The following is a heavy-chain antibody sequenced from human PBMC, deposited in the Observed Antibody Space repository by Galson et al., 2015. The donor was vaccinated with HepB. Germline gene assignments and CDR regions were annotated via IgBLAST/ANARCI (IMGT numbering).Heavy chain of an antibody. CDR1: GYTFTSYY. CDR3: AGDSGYCSGGSCYSDGMDV. J-gene: IGHJ6*02. Sequence: SVKVSCKASGYTFTSYYMHWVRQAPGQGLEWMGIINPSGGSTSYAQKFQGRVTMTGDTSTSTVYMELSSLRSEDTAVYYCAGDSGYCSGGSCYSDGMDVWGQGTTVTVSS. CDR2: INPSGGST. V-gene: IGHV1-46*01. D-gene: IGHD2-15*01.